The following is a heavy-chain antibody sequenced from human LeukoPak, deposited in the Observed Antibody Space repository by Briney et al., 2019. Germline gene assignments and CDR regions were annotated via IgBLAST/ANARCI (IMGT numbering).Heavy chain of an antibody. V-gene: IGHV3-23*01. CDR2: ISGSGGST. D-gene: IGHD2-2*01. CDR3: AKDVVVVPAATPFDH. CDR1: GFTFSSYG. J-gene: IGHJ4*02. Sequence: PGGSLRLSCAASGFTFSSYGMTWVRQAPGKGLEWVSTISGSGGSTYYADPVKGRFTISRDNSKNTLYLLMNSLRAEDTAVYYCAKDVVVVPAATPFDHWGQGSLVTVSS.